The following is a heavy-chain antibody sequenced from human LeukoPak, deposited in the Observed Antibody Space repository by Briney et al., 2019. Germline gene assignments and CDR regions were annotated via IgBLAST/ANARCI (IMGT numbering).Heavy chain of an antibody. D-gene: IGHD6-13*01. CDR1: GGSFSGYY. Sequence: SETLSLTCAVYGGSFSGYYWSWIRQPPGKGLEWIGEINHSGSTNYNPSLKSRVTISVDTSKNQCSLKLSSVTAADTAVYYCARGGSSSWYRLFDYWGQGTLVTVSS. J-gene: IGHJ4*02. CDR2: INHSGST. CDR3: ARGGSSSWYRLFDY. V-gene: IGHV4-34*01.